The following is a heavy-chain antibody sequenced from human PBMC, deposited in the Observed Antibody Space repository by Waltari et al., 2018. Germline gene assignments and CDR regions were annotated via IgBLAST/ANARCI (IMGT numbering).Heavy chain of an antibody. CDR1: GFTFSSYE. J-gene: IGHJ4*02. CDR3: TTGIPLTGGY. CDR2: ISSSGRTI. V-gene: IGHV3-48*03. Sequence: EVQLVESGGGLVQPGGSLRLSCAASGFTFSSYEMNWVRQAPGKGLEWVSYISSSGRTIYYADAVKGRFTISRDNAKNSLYLQMNSLKTEDTAVYYCTTGIPLTGGYWGQGTLVTVSS. D-gene: IGHD2-8*01.